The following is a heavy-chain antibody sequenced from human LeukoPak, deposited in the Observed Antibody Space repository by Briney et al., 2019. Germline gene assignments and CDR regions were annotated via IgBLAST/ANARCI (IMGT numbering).Heavy chain of an antibody. V-gene: IGHV3-23*01. Sequence: GGSLRLSCAASGFTFSRFVMSWVGQAPGKGLEWVSIISDTSNTYYAVSVRGRFTISRDNPKSTVYLQMNNLGAEDTAVYYCTKGVSNKWRGGDSWGQGTLVIVSS. D-gene: IGHD4-11*01. CDR3: TKGVSNKWRGGDS. J-gene: IGHJ4*02. CDR1: GFTFSRFV. CDR2: ISDTSNT.